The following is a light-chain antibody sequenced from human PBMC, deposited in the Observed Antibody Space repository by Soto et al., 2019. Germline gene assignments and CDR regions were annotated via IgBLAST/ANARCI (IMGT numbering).Light chain of an antibody. Sequence: QLVLTQSPPASASLGASVKLTCTLSSGHSSYAIAWHQQQPEKGPRYLMKLNSDGSHSKGDGIPDRFSGSSSGAERYLTISSLQSEDEADYYCQTWGTGPQVVFGGGTKLTVL. V-gene: IGLV4-69*01. CDR3: QTWGTGPQVV. CDR1: SGHSSYA. J-gene: IGLJ2*01. CDR2: LNSDGSH.